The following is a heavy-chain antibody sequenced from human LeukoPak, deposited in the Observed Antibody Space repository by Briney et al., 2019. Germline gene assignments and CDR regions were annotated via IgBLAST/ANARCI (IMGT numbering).Heavy chain of an antibody. V-gene: IGHV3-48*01. J-gene: IGHJ3*02. CDR2: ISRSSSTI. Sequence: PGGSLRLSCAASGFTFSSYSMNWVRQAPAKGLEGVSYISRSSSTIYYADSVKGRFTISRDNAKNSLYLQMNSLRAEDTAVYYCAREAGYFDWLLSSQFDAFDIWGQGTMVTVSS. CDR1: GFTFSSYS. CDR3: AREAGYFDWLLSSQFDAFDI. D-gene: IGHD3-9*01.